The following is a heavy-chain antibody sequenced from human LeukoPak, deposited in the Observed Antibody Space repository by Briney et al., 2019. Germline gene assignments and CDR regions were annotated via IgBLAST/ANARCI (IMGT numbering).Heavy chain of an antibody. V-gene: IGHV4-4*07. CDR3: ARVYASSTSWTFDQ. J-gene: IGHJ4*02. Sequence: SETLSHTCSVSGGSTNSYYWSWIRQSGGKGLEWIGRIYSSGSTVYNPSLNSRLTMSIDTSKNHFSLTLKSVTATDTAVYYCARVYASSTSWTFDQWGQGALVTVSS. CDR1: GGSTNSYY. D-gene: IGHD2-2*01. CDR2: IYSSGST.